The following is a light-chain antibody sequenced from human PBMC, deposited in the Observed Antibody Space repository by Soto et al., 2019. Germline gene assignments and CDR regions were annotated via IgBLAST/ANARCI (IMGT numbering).Light chain of an antibody. CDR2: GAS. Sequence: EIVMTQSPATLSVSPGERASLSCRASQSVGSNLAWYQQTPGQAPRLLIYGASTRATGIPARFSGSGSGTESTLTISSLQSEDFAVYSCQQYTTWPYTFGQGTKLEIK. V-gene: IGKV3-15*01. CDR1: QSVGSN. J-gene: IGKJ2*01. CDR3: QQYTTWPYT.